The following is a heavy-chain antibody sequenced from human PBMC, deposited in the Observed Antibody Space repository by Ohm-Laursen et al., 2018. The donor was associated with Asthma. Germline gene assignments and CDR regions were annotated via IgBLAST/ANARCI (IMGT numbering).Heavy chain of an antibody. D-gene: IGHD6-13*01. CDR3: AKDYAHGYSSSWYV. V-gene: IGHV3-30*18. CDR1: EFTFSSYG. CDR2: ISYDGSNK. J-gene: IGHJ4*02. Sequence: SLRLSCSASEFTFSSYGMHWVRQAPGKGLEWVAVISYDGSNKYYADSVKGRFTISRDNSKNTLYLQMNSLGAEDTAVCYCAKDYAHGYSSSWYVWGQGTLVTVSS.